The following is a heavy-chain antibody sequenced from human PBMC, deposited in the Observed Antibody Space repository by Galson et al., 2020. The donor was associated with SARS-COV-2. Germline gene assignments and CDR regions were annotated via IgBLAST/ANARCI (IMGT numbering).Heavy chain of an antibody. V-gene: IGHV3-30*15. CDR3: TRDHYDRPSYYFDY. J-gene: IGHJ4*02. Sequence: GESLKISCEASGFTFSPYPMHWVRQAPGKGLEWVAVISYDGSNKYYADSVKGRFTISRDNSENTLYLQMSSLRAEDTAVYYCTRDHYDRPSYYFDYWGQGTLVTVSS. D-gene: IGHD3-22*01. CDR1: GFTFSPYP. CDR2: ISYDGSNK.